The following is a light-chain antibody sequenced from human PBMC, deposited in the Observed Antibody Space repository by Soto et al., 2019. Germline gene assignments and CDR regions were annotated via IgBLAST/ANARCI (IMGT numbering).Light chain of an antibody. CDR1: QSVSSSY. CDR2: AAS. J-gene: IGKJ1*01. CDR3: QQRTNRLWT. Sequence: EIVLTQSPGTLSLSPGERSTLSCRASQSVSSSYLAWYQQKPGQAPRLLMSAASSRATGIPDRFSGSGSGTDFTLTISSLEPEDFAVYYCQQRTNRLWTFGQGTTVDNK. V-gene: IGKV3D-20*02.